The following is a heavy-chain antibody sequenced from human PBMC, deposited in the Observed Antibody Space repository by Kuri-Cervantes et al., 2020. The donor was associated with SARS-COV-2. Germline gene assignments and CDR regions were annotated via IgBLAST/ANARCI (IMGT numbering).Heavy chain of an antibody. J-gene: IGHJ1*01. Sequence: GGSLRLSCAASGFTFSSYAMHWVRQAPGKGLEWVANIKQDGSEKYYVDSVKGRFTISRNNAKNSLYLQMNSLRAEDTAMYYCARPSWRAAPSHFQHWGQGTLVTVSS. D-gene: IGHD6-6*01. V-gene: IGHV3-7*01. CDR3: ARPSWRAAPSHFQH. CDR1: GFTFSSYA. CDR2: IKQDGSEK.